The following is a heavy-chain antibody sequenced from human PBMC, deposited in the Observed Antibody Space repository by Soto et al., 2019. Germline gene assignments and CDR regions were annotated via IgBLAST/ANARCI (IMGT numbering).Heavy chain of an antibody. V-gene: IGHV4-4*02. CDR2: IYHSGST. D-gene: IGHD2-15*01. J-gene: IGHJ6*02. Sequence: SATLSLTCAVSGGSISSSNWWSWVRQPPGKGLEWIGEIYHSGSTTYNPSLKSRVTISVDKSKNQLSLKLSSVTAADTAVYYCARGYKYWLGGSRYYYYGMDVWGQGTMVTVAS. CDR1: GGSISSSNW. CDR3: ARGYKYWLGGSRYYYYGMDV.